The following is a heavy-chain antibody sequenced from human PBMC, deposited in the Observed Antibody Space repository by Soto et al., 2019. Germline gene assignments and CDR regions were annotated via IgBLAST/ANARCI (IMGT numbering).Heavy chain of an antibody. CDR3: ARRHVSASYNDF. D-gene: IGHD1-1*01. CDR2: ISSSGSYT. Sequence: KGLEWLSYISSSGSYTNYADSVKARFYISRDNAGQSLFLHIDGLTPEDTAVYFCARRHVSASYNDFWGQRALVTVSS. V-gene: IGHV3-11*06. J-gene: IGHJ4*02.